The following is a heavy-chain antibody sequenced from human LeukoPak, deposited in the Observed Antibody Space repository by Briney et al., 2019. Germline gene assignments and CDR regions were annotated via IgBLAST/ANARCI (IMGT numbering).Heavy chain of an antibody. Sequence: GGSLRLSCAASGFTFSIHWMSWVRQAPGKGLDWVVLIGARDGRTYYADPVKGRFTISRDNFKNTLYLQMNTLRAEDTALYYCAKDAQPRSRWFDPWGQGTLVTVSS. D-gene: IGHD3-16*01. CDR1: GFTFSIHW. CDR2: IGARDGRT. CDR3: AKDAQPRSRWFDP. V-gene: IGHV3-23*01. J-gene: IGHJ5*02.